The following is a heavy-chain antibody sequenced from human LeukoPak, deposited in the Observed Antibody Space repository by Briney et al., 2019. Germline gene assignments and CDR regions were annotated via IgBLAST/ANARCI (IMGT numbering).Heavy chain of an antibody. V-gene: IGHV3-48*02. D-gene: IGHD3-22*01. Sequence: PGGSLRLSCAASGFTFNTYGMNWVRQAPGKGLEWVSHITGSGGIIYYVDSVKGRFTVSRDNAKNSLYLQMNSLRDEDTAVYYCARDEYYDSSDYGRRAFDYWGQGTLVTVSS. J-gene: IGHJ4*02. CDR2: ITGSGGII. CDR1: GFTFNTYG. CDR3: ARDEYYDSSDYGRRAFDY.